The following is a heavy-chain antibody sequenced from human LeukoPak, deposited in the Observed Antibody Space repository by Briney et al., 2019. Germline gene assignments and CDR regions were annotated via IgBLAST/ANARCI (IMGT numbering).Heavy chain of an antibody. CDR3: ARVYDYSNGIDY. CDR1: GYTFTSYD. J-gene: IGHJ4*02. CDR2: MNPNSGNT. D-gene: IGHD4-11*01. V-gene: IGHV1-8*01. Sequence: GASVKVSCKASGYTFTSYDINWVRQATGQGLEWMGWMNPNSGNTGYAQKFQGRVTMTRNTSISTAYMELSSLRSEDTAVYYCARVYDYSNGIDYWGQGTLVTVSS.